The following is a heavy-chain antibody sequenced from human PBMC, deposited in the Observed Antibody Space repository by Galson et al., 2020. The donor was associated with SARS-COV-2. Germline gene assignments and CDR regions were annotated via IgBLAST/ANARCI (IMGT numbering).Heavy chain of an antibody. V-gene: IGHV4-30-2*01. CDR3: ARLHYGEYAPEAFDI. J-gene: IGHJ3*02. D-gene: IGHD4-17*01. CDR2: ISHSGGT. Sequence: SQTLSLTCAVSGTSISSGSYSWNWIRQPPGTGLEWIGYISHSGGTYYNPSLKSRVTISGDRSKNQFSLRLSSVTAGDTAVYYCARLHYGEYAPEAFDIWGPGTRVTVAS. CDR1: GTSISSGSYS.